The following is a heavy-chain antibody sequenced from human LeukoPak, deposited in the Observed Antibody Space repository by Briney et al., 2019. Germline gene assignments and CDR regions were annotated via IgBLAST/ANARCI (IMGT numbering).Heavy chain of an antibody. CDR1: GGTFSSYA. CDR2: IIPIFGTA. V-gene: IGHV1-69*05. Sequence: ASVKVAXKASGGTFSSYAISWVRQAPGQGLEWMGRIIPIFGTASYAQKFQGRVTITTDESTSTAYMELSSLRSEDTAVYYCARGLQWLAPADYWGQGTLVTVSS. CDR3: ARGLQWLAPADY. D-gene: IGHD6-19*01. J-gene: IGHJ4*02.